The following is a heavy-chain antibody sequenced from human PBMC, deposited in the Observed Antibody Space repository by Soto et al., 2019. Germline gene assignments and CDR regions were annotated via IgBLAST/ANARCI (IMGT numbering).Heavy chain of an antibody. Sequence: GSLRLSCAASGFTFSSYGMHWVRQAPGKGLEWVAVIWYDGSNKYYADSVKGRFTISRDNSKNTLYLQMNSLRAEDTAVYYCARRPYYDFWSGYNYYFDYWGQGTLVTVSS. V-gene: IGHV3-33*01. D-gene: IGHD3-3*01. CDR3: ARRPYYDFWSGYNYYFDY. J-gene: IGHJ4*02. CDR1: GFTFSSYG. CDR2: IWYDGSNK.